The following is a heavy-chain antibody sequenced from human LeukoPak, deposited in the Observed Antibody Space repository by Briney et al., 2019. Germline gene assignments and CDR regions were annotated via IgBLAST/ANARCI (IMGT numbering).Heavy chain of an antibody. Sequence: GESLKISCKGSGYSFTSYWIGWVRQMPGKGLEWMGIIYPGDSDTRYSPSFQGQVTISADKSISTAYLQWSSLKASDTAMYYCAATINYSSGYFDAFDIWGQGTMVTVSS. D-gene: IGHD3-22*01. V-gene: IGHV5-51*01. CDR2: IYPGDSDT. J-gene: IGHJ3*02. CDR1: GYSFTSYW. CDR3: AATINYSSGYFDAFDI.